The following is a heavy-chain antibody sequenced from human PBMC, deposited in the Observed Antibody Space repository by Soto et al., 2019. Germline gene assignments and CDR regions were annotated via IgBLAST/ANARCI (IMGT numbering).Heavy chain of an antibody. CDR1: GGTFSSYA. J-gene: IGHJ6*02. CDR3: ARDEEHNWNYYPHLISDYYYGMDV. V-gene: IGHV1-69*13. D-gene: IGHD1-7*01. CDR2: IIPIFGTA. Sequence: SVKVSCKASGGTFSSYAISWVRQAPGQGLEWMGGIIPIFGTANYAQKFQGRVTITADESTSTAYMELSSLRSEDTAVYYCARDEEHNWNYYPHLISDYYYGMDVWGQGTTVTVSS.